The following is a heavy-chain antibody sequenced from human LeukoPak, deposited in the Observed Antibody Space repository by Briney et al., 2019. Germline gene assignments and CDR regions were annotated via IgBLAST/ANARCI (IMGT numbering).Heavy chain of an antibody. Sequence: SETLSLTCTVSGGSVNTYYWSWNRQSAGKGLEWIGHISTSGSTTYNPSLKSRVTMSVDTSKNQFSLKLSSVTAADTAVYYCAREATIVGATIIWGQGTLVAVSS. CDR1: GGSVNTYY. CDR3: AREATIVGATII. CDR2: ISTSGST. V-gene: IGHV4-4*07. J-gene: IGHJ4*02. D-gene: IGHD1-26*01.